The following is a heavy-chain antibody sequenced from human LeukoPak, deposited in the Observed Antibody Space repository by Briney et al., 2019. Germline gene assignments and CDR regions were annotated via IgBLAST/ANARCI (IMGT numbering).Heavy chain of an antibody. CDR2: IYYTGTT. CDR3: ARDFRGDGSCYSRP. Sequence: SETLSLTCSVSGDSISSSNYCWGWIRQPPGKGLEWIGTIYYTGTTYSNPSLKSRVTISVDTSKNQFSLRLSSVTAADTAVYYCARDFRGDGSCYSRPWGQGTLVTVSS. D-gene: IGHD2-15*01. J-gene: IGHJ5*02. V-gene: IGHV4-39*07. CDR1: GDSISSSNYC.